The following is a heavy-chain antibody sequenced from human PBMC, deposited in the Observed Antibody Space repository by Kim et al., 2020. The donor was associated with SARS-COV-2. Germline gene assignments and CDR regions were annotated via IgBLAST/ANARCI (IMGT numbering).Heavy chain of an antibody. CDR2: ISYDGSNK. Sequence: GGSLRLSCAASGFTFSSYGMHWVRQAPGKGLEWVAVISYDGSNKYYADSVKGRFTISRDNSKNTLYLQMNSLRAEDTAVYYCAKDMGYSGSYTGYFDYWGQGTLVTVSS. CDR3: AKDMGYSGSYTGYFDY. V-gene: IGHV3-30*18. CDR1: GFTFSSYG. J-gene: IGHJ4*02. D-gene: IGHD1-26*01.